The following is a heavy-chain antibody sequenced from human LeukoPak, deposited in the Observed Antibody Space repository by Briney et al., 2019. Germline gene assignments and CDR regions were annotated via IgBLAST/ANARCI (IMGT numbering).Heavy chain of an antibody. CDR1: GFTLSSYW. V-gene: IGHV3-7*01. J-gene: IGHJ4*02. Sequence: GGSPRLSCAASGFTLSSYWMTWVRQAPGKGLEWVANIKQDGGEKYYLDSVKGRFTISRDNAKNSLYLQMNSLRAEDTAVYYCARVSAEWLLFYWGQGTLVTVSS. CDR2: IKQDGGEK. CDR3: ARVSAEWLLFY. D-gene: IGHD3-3*01.